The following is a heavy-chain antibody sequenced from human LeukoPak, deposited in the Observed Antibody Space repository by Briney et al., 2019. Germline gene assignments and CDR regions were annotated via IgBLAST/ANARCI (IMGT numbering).Heavy chain of an antibody. J-gene: IGHJ6*03. Sequence: GGSLRLSCAASGFTFSSYAMSWVRQAPGKGLEWVSAISGSGGSTYYADSVKGRFTISRDNSKNTLYLQMNSLRAEDTAVYYCARGGEPQESYYYYYMDVWGKGTTVTVSS. CDR3: ARGGEPQESYYYYYMDV. D-gene: IGHD1-26*01. V-gene: IGHV3-23*01. CDR2: ISGSGGST. CDR1: GFTFSSYA.